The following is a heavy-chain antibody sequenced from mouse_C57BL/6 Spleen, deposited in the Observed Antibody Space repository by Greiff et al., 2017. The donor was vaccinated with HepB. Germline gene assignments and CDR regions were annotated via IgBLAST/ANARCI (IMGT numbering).Heavy chain of an antibody. CDR3: ARSYYYYPGYCDV. CDR1: GFTFSDYG. Sequence: EVKLVESGGGLVKPGGSLKLSCAASGFTFSDYGMHWVRQAPEKGLEWVAYISSGSSTIYYADTVKGRFTISRDNAKNTLFLQMTSLRSEDTAMFYCARSYYYYPGYCDVWGTGTTVTVSS. D-gene: IGHD2-4*01. CDR2: ISSGSSTI. V-gene: IGHV5-17*01. J-gene: IGHJ1*03.